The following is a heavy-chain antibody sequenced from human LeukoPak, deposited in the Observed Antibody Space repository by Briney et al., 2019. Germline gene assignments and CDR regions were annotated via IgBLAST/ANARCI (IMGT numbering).Heavy chain of an antibody. V-gene: IGHV4-59*01. CDR3: ARGVGGERVDY. D-gene: IGHD2-21*01. Sequence: PSETLSLTCTVSGGSISGYYWSWIRQPPGKGLEWIGYIYYSGNTKYNPSLKSRVSISVDTSQNQFSLKLTSVTAADTAVYYCARGVGGERVDYWGQGTLVTVSS. J-gene: IGHJ4*02. CDR2: IYYSGNT. CDR1: GGSISGYY.